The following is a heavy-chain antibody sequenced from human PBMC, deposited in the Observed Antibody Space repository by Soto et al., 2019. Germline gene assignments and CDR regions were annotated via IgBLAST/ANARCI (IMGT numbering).Heavy chain of an antibody. CDR3: ARGISPIFAVQGDAPGYYYL. Sequence: ETLPLTGAVYGGCLSSYYWTWIRPPPGKGLELIGDINHSGSTNQNPSLKRRVTISVDTSTNQFSLKLKSVTAADTAVYYCARGISPIFAVQGDAPGYYYL. D-gene: IGHD3-9*01. CDR1: GGCLSSYY. V-gene: IGHV4-34*01. CDR2: INHSGST. J-gene: IGHJ6*03.